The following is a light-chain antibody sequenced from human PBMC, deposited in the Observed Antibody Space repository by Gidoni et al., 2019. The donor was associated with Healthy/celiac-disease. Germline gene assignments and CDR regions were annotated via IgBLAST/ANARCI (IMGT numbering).Light chain of an antibody. Sequence: EIVLTQSPATLSLSPGERATLSCRASQSVSSYLAWYQQKPGQAPRLLIYDASNRATVIPARFSGIVSGTDFTLTISSLEPEYFAVYYCQQRSNWPLTFGPXTKVDIK. CDR2: DAS. V-gene: IGKV3-11*01. J-gene: IGKJ3*01. CDR1: QSVSSY. CDR3: QQRSNWPLT.